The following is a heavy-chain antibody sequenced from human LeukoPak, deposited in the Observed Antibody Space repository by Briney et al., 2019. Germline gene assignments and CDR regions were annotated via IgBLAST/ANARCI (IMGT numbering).Heavy chain of an antibody. V-gene: IGHV3-74*01. CDR2: INGDGSST. J-gene: IGHJ4*02. D-gene: IGHD6-19*01. Sequence: PGGSLRLSCAASGFTFSSYWMHWVRQAPGKGLVWVSHINGDGSSTNYADSVKGRFTISRDNAKNTLYLQMNSLRAEDTAVYYCARRGSSSDWYDYWGQGTLVTVSS. CDR3: ARRGSSSDWYDY. CDR1: GFTFSSYW.